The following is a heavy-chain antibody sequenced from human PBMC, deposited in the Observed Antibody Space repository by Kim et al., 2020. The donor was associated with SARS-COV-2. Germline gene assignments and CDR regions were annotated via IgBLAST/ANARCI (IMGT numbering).Heavy chain of an antibody. CDR2: ISPYNHNT. Sequence: ASVKVSCKASGYTFTSYGISWVRQAPGQGLEWMGWISPYNHNTNYAQKLQGRVTMTTDTSTSTAYMELRSLRSDDTAVYYCARDLLYIYRPEHPFDYWGQGTLVTVSS. J-gene: IGHJ4*02. CDR1: GYTFTSYG. CDR3: ARDLLYIYRPEHPFDY. V-gene: IGHV1-18*01. D-gene: IGHD3-3*01.